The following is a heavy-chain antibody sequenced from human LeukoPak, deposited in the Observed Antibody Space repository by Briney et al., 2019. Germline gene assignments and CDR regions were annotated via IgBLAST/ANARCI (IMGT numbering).Heavy chain of an antibody. CDR1: RFTFSSYG. J-gene: IGHJ4*02. CDR2: ISYDGSSK. D-gene: IGHD4-17*01. CDR3: AKDGGFYGENLDY. Sequence: PGGSLRLSCAASRFTFSSYGMHWVRQAPGKGLEWVAVISYDGSSKYYADSVKGRFTISRDNSKNTLFLQMNSPRADDTAVFYCAKDGGFYGENLDYWGQGTLVTVSS. V-gene: IGHV3-30*18.